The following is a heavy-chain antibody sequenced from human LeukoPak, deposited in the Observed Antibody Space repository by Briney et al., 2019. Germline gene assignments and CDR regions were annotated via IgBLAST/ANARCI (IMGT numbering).Heavy chain of an antibody. CDR3: ARDLDAYCGGDCFGQTDY. Sequence: GGSLRLSCAASGFTFSSHGMNWVRQAPGKGLEWVSSISSSSSYIYYADSVKGRFTISRDNAKNSLYLQMNSLRAEDTAVYYCARDLDAYCGGDCFGQTDYWGQGTLVTVSS. D-gene: IGHD2-21*02. CDR2: ISSSSSYI. V-gene: IGHV3-21*01. CDR1: GFTFSSHG. J-gene: IGHJ4*02.